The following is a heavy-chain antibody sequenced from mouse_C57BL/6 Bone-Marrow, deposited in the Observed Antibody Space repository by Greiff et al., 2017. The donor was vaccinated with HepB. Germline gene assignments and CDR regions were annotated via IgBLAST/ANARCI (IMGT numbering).Heavy chain of an antibody. CDR3: ARESTIRFAY. Sequence: VQLQQPGAELVKPGASVKLSCKASGYTFTSYWMQWVKQRPGQGLEWIGEIDPSDSYTNYNQKFKGKATLTVDTSSSTAYMQLSSLTSEDSAVYYCARESTIRFAYWGQGTLVTVSA. J-gene: IGHJ3*01. CDR2: IDPSDSYT. D-gene: IGHD1-1*02. V-gene: IGHV1-50*01. CDR1: GYTFTSYW.